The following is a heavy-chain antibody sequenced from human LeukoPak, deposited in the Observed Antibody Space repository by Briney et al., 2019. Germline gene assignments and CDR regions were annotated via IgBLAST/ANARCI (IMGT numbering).Heavy chain of an antibody. CDR1: GDTFSNYG. V-gene: IGHV1-18*04. CDR3: ARHSGSGRQALGY. J-gene: IGHJ4*02. CDR2: TSYNGNT. Sequence: ASVKVSCKASGDTFSNYGISWVRQAPGLGLEWMGWTSYNGNTNYAQKFQDRVTMTTDTSTTTAYMELRSLESDDTAVYYCARHSGSGRQALGYWGQGTLVTVSS. D-gene: IGHD5-12*01.